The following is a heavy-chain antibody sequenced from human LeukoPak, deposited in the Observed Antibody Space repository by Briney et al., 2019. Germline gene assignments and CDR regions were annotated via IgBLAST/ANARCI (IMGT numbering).Heavy chain of an antibody. V-gene: IGHV3-30*03. Sequence: QPGGSLRLSCAASAFTFSSYGMHWVRQAPGKGLEWVAVISYDGSNKYYADSVKGRFTISRDNSKNTLYLQMNSLRAEDTAVYYCARDFGPYSSGWYPDYWGQGTLVTVSS. CDR1: AFTFSSYG. D-gene: IGHD6-19*01. CDR3: ARDFGPYSSGWYPDY. J-gene: IGHJ4*02. CDR2: ISYDGSNK.